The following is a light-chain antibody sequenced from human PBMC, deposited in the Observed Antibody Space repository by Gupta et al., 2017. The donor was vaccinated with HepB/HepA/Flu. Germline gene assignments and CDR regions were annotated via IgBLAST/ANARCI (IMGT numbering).Light chain of an antibody. CDR3: VQGKHWPNT. CDR2: RGS. Sequence: DVVMTHSPLFLPVTLGQPASISCRSSQRLVHSDGNNFLNWFQQRPGQSPRRLIYRGSNRDSGVPDRFSGSGSGTDFTLKISRVEAEDVGIYYCVQGKHWPNTFGGGTKVEIK. J-gene: IGKJ4*01. V-gene: IGKV2-30*02. CDR1: QRLVHSDGNNF.